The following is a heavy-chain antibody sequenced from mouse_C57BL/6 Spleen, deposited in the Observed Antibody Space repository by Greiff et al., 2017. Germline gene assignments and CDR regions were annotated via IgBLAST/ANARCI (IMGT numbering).Heavy chain of an antibody. CDR3: TYGYYNYFDY. J-gene: IGHJ2*01. Sequence: VQLQQSGAELVRPGASVKLSCTASGFNIKDDYMHWVKQRPEQGLEWIGWIDPENGYTEYASKFQGKATITADTSSNTAYLQLSSLTSEDTAVYYCTYGYYNYFDYWGQGTTLTVSS. D-gene: IGHD2-3*01. CDR2: IDPENGYT. V-gene: IGHV14-4*01. CDR1: GFNIKDDY.